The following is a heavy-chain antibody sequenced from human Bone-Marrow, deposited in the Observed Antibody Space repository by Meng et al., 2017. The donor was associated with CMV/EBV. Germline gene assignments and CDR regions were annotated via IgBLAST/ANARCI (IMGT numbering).Heavy chain of an antibody. CDR3: ARDWGYYDILTGYYLYSHADY. D-gene: IGHD3-9*01. CDR1: GFTFSSYW. CDR2: IKQDGSEK. V-gene: IGHV3-7*01. J-gene: IGHJ4*02. Sequence: GESLKISCAASGFTFSSYWMSWVRQAPGKGLEWVANIKQDGSEKYYVDSVKGRFTISRDNAKNSLYLQMNSLRAEDTAVYYCARDWGYYDILTGYYLYSHADYWGQGTLVTVYS.